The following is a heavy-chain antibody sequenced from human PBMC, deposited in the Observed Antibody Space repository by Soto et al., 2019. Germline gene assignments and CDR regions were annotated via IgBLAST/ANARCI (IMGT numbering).Heavy chain of an antibody. Sequence: SETLSLTCTVSGGSISSCGYYWSWIRQHPGKGLEWIGYIYYSGSTYYTPSLKSRFTISVDTSKNHFSVKLSSVTAADTAVYYCAILGRGGYSGYDWFDYWCQGILVTVSS. D-gene: IGHD5-12*01. J-gene: IGHJ4*02. CDR2: IYYSGST. CDR3: AILGRGGYSGYDWFDY. V-gene: IGHV4-31*03. CDR1: GGSISSCGYY.